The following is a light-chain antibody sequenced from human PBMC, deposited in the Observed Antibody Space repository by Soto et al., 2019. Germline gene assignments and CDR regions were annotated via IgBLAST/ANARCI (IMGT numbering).Light chain of an antibody. J-gene: IGLJ3*02. CDR3: AAWDDSLSGRV. V-gene: IGLV1-47*01. CDR2: ANN. CDR1: GSNVGTSY. Sequence: QSVLTQPPSASGTPGQRVTISCSGSGSNVGTSYVYWYQQLPGTAPNLLIYANNQRPSGVPDRVSGSKSGTSASLAISGLRSEDEADYYCAAWDDSLSGRVFGGGTKVTVL.